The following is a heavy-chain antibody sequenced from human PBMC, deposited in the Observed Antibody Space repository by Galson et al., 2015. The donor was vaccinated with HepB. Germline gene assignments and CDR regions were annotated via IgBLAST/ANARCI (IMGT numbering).Heavy chain of an antibody. Sequence: SLRLSCAASGFTFSSYAMHWVRQAPGKGLEWVAVISYDGSNKYYADSVKGRFTTSRDNSKNTLYLQMNSLRAEDTAVYYCARDRADFWSGYLDYWGQGTLVTVSS. V-gene: IGHV3-30-3*01. CDR3: ARDRADFWSGYLDY. D-gene: IGHD3-3*01. J-gene: IGHJ4*02. CDR2: ISYDGSNK. CDR1: GFTFSSYA.